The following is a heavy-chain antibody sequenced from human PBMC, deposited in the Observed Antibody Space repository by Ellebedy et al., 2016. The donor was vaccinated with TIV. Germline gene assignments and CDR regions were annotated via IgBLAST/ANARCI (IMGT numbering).Heavy chain of an antibody. D-gene: IGHD2-21*02. CDR1: GFTFGDYG. Sequence: PGGSLRLSCTASGFTFGDYGMGWFRQAPGKGLEWVGFIRSKAYGGTTEYAASVRGRFTISRDDSKIIAYLQMNRLKTEDTAVYYCTRPDGLLVFDYWGQGTLVTVSS. J-gene: IGHJ4*02. CDR2: IRSKAYGGTT. CDR3: TRPDGLLVFDY. V-gene: IGHV3-49*03.